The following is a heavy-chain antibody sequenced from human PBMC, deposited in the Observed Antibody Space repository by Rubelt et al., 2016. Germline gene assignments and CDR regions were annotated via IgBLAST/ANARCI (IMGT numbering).Heavy chain of an antibody. D-gene: IGHD3-16*02. CDR3: ARESSRIVNWFDP. CDR2: IYYSGST. Sequence: QVQLQESGPGLVKPSETLSLTCTVSGDSVTGGNNFWTWIRQPPGKGLEWIGYIYYSGSTNYSPSLMSRVTISLDKSKNQFSLKLRAVTAADTAVYYCARESSRIVNWFDPWGQGTLVTVSS. V-gene: IGHV4-61*01. J-gene: IGHJ5*02. CDR1: GDSVTGGNNF.